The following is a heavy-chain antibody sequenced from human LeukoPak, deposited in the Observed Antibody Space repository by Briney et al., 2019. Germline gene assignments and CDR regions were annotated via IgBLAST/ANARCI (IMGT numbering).Heavy chain of an antibody. Sequence: GASVKVSCKATGYTFTGYYMHWVRQAPGQGLEWMGWINPNSGGTNYAQKFQGRVTITTDESTSTAYMELSSLRSEDTAVYYCARVRKRSSGSYAAFDYWGQGTLVTVSS. D-gene: IGHD1-26*01. CDR3: ARVRKRSSGSYAAFDY. J-gene: IGHJ4*02. CDR2: INPNSGGT. CDR1: GYTFTGYY. V-gene: IGHV1-2*02.